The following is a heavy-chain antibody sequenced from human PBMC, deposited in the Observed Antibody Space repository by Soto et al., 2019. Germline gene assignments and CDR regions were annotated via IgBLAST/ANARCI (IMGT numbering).Heavy chain of an antibody. CDR1: GFTFSSYW. Sequence: GESLKISCAASGFTFSSYWMSWVRQAPGKGLEWVANIKPDGGEKYYVDSVKGRFTIARDNARKSLNLQMSSLKAEDTAIYYCARDNGWNYLVYWGQGTLVTVSS. CDR3: ARDNGWNYLVY. D-gene: IGHD6-19*01. J-gene: IGHJ4*02. V-gene: IGHV3-7*01. CDR2: IKPDGGEK.